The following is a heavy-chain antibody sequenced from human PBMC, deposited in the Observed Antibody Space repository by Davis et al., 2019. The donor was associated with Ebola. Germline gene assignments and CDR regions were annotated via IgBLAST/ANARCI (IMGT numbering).Heavy chain of an antibody. V-gene: IGHV4-59*08. Sequence: SETLSLTCTVPGGSISSYYWSWIRQPPGKGLEWIWYIYYSGSTNYNPSLKSRVTISVDTSKNQLSLKLSSVTAADTAVYYCARHGYSGRSRYYYYYGMDVWGQGTTVTVSS. J-gene: IGHJ6*02. CDR3: ARHGYSGRSRYYYYYGMDV. CDR1: GGSISSYY. CDR2: IYYSGST. D-gene: IGHD5-12*01.